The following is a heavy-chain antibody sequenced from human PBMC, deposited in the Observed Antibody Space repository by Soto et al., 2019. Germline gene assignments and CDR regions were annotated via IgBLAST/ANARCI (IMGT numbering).Heavy chain of an antibody. CDR2: MNPGSGDT. V-gene: IGHV1-8*01. J-gene: IGHJ5*02. Sequence: ASVKVSCKASGYSFTNNDVSWVRQATGQGLEWMGWMNPGSGDTGYAQKFQGRVTMTRDISIATAYMELSSLRSDDTAIYYCAGMATFGSLNWFDPWGQGTLVTVSS. CDR1: GYSFTNND. CDR3: AGMATFGSLNWFDP. D-gene: IGHD3-16*01.